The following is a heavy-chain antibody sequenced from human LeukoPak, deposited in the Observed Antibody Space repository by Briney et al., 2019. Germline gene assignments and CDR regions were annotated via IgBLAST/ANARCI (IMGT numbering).Heavy chain of an antibody. CDR2: INSDGSST. CDR1: GFSFSSCW. Sequence: GGSLRLSCAASGFSFSSCWMHWVRKAPGKGLGWVSRINSDGSSTSYADSVKGRSTISRDNAKDTLYLEMNSLRAEDTAVYYCASFFLGSWYFDLWGRGTLVTVSS. J-gene: IGHJ2*01. V-gene: IGHV3-74*01. CDR3: ASFFLGSWYFDL. D-gene: IGHD7-27*01.